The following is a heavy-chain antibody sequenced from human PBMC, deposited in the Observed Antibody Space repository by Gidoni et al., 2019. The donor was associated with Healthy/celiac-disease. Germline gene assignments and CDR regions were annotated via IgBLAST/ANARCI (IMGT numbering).Heavy chain of an antibody. CDR3: ARDMNWNDGVLEGDYYYGMDV. D-gene: IGHD1-1*01. Sequence: QVQLQESGPGLVKPSETLSLTCTVSGGSISSYYWSWIRQPPGKGLEWIGYIYYSGSTNYNPSLKSRVTISVETSKNQFSLKLSSVTAADTAVYYCARDMNWNDGVLEGDYYYGMDVWGQGTTVTVSS. V-gene: IGHV4-59*01. CDR1: GGSISSYY. J-gene: IGHJ6*02. CDR2: IYYSGST.